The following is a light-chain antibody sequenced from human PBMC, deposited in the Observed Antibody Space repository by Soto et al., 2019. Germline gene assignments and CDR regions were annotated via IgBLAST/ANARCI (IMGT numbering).Light chain of an antibody. J-gene: IGKJ4*01. CDR3: QQFNDYPLT. CDR2: AAS. Sequence: DIQMTQSPSSVSASVGDRVTITCRASQGISSWLAWYQQKLGKAPELLMFAASSLQSGVPSRFSGSGSGTEFILTISSLQTEDFATYYCQQFNDYPLTFGGGTKVDIK. CDR1: QGISSW. V-gene: IGKV1D-12*01.